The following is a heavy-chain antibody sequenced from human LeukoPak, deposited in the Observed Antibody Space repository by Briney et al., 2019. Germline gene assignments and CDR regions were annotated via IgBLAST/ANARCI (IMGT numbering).Heavy chain of an antibody. CDR2: IKEDGSEK. D-gene: IGHD3-16*02. CDR3: ARFRLRLGELSFSDAFDI. J-gene: IGHJ3*02. V-gene: IGHV3-7*01. CDR1: GFPFNKYW. Sequence: GGSLRLSCAASGFPFNKYWMHWVRQAPGKGLEWVANIKEDGSEKYYLDSVKGRFTISRDNSKNTLYLQMYSLRAEDTAVYYCARFRLRLGELSFSDAFDIWGQGTMVTVSS.